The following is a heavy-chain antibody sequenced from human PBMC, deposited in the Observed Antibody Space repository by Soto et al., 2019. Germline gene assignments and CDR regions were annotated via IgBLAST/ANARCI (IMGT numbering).Heavy chain of an antibody. CDR2: IYYSGST. J-gene: IGHJ4*02. Sequence: SETLSLTCTFSGCSVSSGSYYWSWIRQPPGKGLEWIGYIYYSGSTNYNPSLKSRVTISVDTSKNQFSLKLSSVTAADTAVYYCARHIPHSSSWYFDYWGQGTLVTVSS. D-gene: IGHD6-13*01. V-gene: IGHV4-61*01. CDR3: ARHIPHSSSWYFDY. CDR1: GCSVSSGSYY.